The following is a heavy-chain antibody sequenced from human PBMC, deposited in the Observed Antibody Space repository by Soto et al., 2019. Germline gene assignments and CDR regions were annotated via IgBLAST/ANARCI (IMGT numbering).Heavy chain of an antibody. CDR3: ARDRDIAARPWYPFDY. Sequence: ASVKVSCKASGYTFTSYAMHWVRQAPGQRLEWMGWINAGNGNTKYSQKFQGRVTITADKSTSTAYMELSSLRSEDTAVYYCARDRDIAARPWYPFDYWGQGTLVTVSS. J-gene: IGHJ4*02. CDR1: GYTFTSYA. CDR2: INAGNGNT. V-gene: IGHV1-3*01. D-gene: IGHD6-6*01.